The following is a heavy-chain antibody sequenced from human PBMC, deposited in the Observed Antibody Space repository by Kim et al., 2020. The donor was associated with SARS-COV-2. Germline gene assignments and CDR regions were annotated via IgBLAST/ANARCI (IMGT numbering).Heavy chain of an antibody. D-gene: IGHD6-19*01. CDR2: IWYDGSNK. CDR3: ARSGYSSGWYYFDY. Sequence: GGSLRLSCAASGFTFSSYGMHWVRQAPGKGLEWVAVIWYDGSNKYYADSVKGRFTISRDNSKNTLYLQMNSLRAEDTAVYYCARSGYSSGWYYFDYWGQGTPVTVSS. J-gene: IGHJ4*02. V-gene: IGHV3-33*01. CDR1: GFTFSSYG.